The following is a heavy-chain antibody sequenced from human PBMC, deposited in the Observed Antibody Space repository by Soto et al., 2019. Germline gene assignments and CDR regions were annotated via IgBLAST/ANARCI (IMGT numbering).Heavy chain of an antibody. CDR3: AGPGYSSQDY. Sequence: PGGSLRLSCAASGFTFSSFALSWVRQAPEKGLEWVSAINGGGDGTDYADSVKGRFTISRDNSKNTMYLHMNSLRVEDTAVYYCAGPGYSSQDYWGQGALVTVSS. CDR1: GFTFSSFA. CDR2: INGGGDGT. J-gene: IGHJ4*02. V-gene: IGHV3-23*01. D-gene: IGHD5-12*01.